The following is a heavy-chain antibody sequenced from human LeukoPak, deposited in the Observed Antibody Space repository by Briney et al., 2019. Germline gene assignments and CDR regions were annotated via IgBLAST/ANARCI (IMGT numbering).Heavy chain of an antibody. Sequence: GSSVKVSCKASGGTFSSYAISWVRQAPGQGLECMGRIIPIFGTANYAQKFQGRVTITTDESTSTAYMELSSLRSEDTAVYYCARDSSGYYPFDYWGQGTLVTVSS. CDR1: GGTFSSYA. V-gene: IGHV1-69*05. D-gene: IGHD3-22*01. J-gene: IGHJ4*02. CDR2: IIPIFGTA. CDR3: ARDSSGYYPFDY.